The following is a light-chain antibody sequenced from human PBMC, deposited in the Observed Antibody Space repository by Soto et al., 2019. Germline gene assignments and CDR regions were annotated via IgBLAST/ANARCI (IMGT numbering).Light chain of an antibody. Sequence: QSVLTQPPSVSGAPGQRVTISCTGSSSNIGAGFGVHWYQQLPGTAPKVLIYGNNNRPSGVPDRFSGSKSGTSASLAITGLQAEDEADYYCQSYDNSLSGFVFESGTKLTVL. CDR2: GNN. J-gene: IGLJ1*01. V-gene: IGLV1-40*01. CDR1: SSNIGAGFG. CDR3: QSYDNSLSGFV.